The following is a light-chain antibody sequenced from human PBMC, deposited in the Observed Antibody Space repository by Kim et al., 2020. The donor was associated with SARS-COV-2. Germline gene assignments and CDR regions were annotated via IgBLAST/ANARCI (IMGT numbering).Light chain of an antibody. CDR2: DAS. V-gene: IGKV3-11*01. CDR3: QQRSNWPPLT. Sequence: LSPGERATLSCRASQSVSSYLAWYQQKPGQAPRLLIYDASNRATGIPARFSGSESGTDFTLTISSREPEDFAVYYCQQRSNWPPLTFGGGTKLEIK. J-gene: IGKJ4*01. CDR1: QSVSSY.